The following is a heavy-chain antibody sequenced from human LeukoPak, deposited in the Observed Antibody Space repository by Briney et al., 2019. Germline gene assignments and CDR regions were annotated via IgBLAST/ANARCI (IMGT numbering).Heavy chain of an antibody. J-gene: IGHJ4*02. CDR3: AREDSGSYYSGALDY. V-gene: IGHV3-30*04. CDR2: IRYDGNNK. CDR1: GFTFSSYA. D-gene: IGHD1-26*01. Sequence: GGSLRLSCAASGFTFSSYAMHWVRQAPGKGLEWVAVIRYDGNNKYYADSVKGRFTISRDNSKNMLYLQMNSLRAEDTAVYYCAREDSGSYYSGALDYWGQGTLVTVSS.